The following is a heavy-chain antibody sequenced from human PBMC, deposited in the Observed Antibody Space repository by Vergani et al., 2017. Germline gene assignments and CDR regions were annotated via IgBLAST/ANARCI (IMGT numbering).Heavy chain of an antibody. Sequence: QVQLVQSGAEVKKPGASVKVSCKASGYTFTSYGISWVRQAPGQGLEWMGWISAYNGNTNYAQKLQGRVTMTTDTSTSTAYMELRSLRSDYTAVYYCARAKLRFLEWLPQTSNAFDIWGQGTMVTVSS. J-gene: IGHJ3*02. CDR1: GYTFTSYG. V-gene: IGHV1-18*01. CDR3: ARAKLRFLEWLPQTSNAFDI. D-gene: IGHD3-3*01. CDR2: ISAYNGNT.